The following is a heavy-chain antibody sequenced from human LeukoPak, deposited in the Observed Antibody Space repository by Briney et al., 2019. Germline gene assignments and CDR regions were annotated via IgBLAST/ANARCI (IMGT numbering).Heavy chain of an antibody. D-gene: IGHD3-10*01. Sequence: GGSLRLSCAASGFTFSGYEMNWVRQAPGKGLEWLSYISSCGEPIYYTDSVRGRFTTSRDNEKNSLFLQINSLRAEDTAVYYCAREQTFGEFDSWGQGTLVTVSS. CDR2: ISSCGEPI. CDR3: AREQTFGEFDS. CDR1: GFTFSGYE. J-gene: IGHJ4*02. V-gene: IGHV3-48*03.